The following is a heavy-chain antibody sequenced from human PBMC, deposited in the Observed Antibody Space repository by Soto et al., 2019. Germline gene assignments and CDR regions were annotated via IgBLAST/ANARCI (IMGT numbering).Heavy chain of an antibody. CDR2: ISSSGSTI. J-gene: IGHJ4*02. V-gene: IGHV3-48*03. Sequence: GSLGRSCSASGFTFSSYEMNWVRQAPGKGLEWVSYISSSGSTIYYADSVKGRFTISRDNAKNSLYLQMNSLRAEDTAVYYCARVSPGIQLWAYDYWGQGTLVTVSS. CDR3: ARVSPGIQLWAYDY. CDR1: GFTFSSYE. D-gene: IGHD5-18*01.